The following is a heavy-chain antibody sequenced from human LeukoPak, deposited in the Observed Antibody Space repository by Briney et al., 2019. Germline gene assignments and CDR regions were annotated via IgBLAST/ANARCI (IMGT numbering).Heavy chain of an antibody. CDR2: FDPEEDEI. V-gene: IGHV1-24*01. CDR3: ATGPSGSYFDY. J-gene: IGHJ4*02. D-gene: IGHD1-26*01. Sequence: ASVKVSCKVSGYTLAELSMHWVRQAPGKGLEWMGGFDPEEDEIIYAQKFQGRVTVTEDTSTDTAYMELSSLRSDDTAVYYCATGPSGSYFDYWGQGTLVTVSS. CDR1: GYTLAELS.